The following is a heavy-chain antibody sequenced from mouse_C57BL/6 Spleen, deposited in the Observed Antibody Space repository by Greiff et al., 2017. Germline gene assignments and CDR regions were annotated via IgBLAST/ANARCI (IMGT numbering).Heavy chain of an antibody. Sequence: EVKLEESGGGLVKPGGSLKLSCAASGFTFSSYTMSWVRQTPEKRLEWVATISGGGGNTYYTDSVKGRFPISRDHAKNTLYLQMSCLRSEDTSLYYCARLRDGYFAYWGQGTLVTVSA. CDR3: ARLRDGYFAY. CDR1: GFTFSSYT. CDR2: ISGGGGNT. D-gene: IGHD2-3*01. V-gene: IGHV5-9*01. J-gene: IGHJ3*01.